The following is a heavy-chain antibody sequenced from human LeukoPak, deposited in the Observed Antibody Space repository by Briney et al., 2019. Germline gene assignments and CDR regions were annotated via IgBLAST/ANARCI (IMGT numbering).Heavy chain of an antibody. V-gene: IGHV3-64D*09. CDR1: GFTFSYYA. Sequence: GGSLRLSCSASGFTFSYYAMHWVRQAPGQGLAYVSAISSNGGSTYYADSVKGRFTISRDNSKNTLYLQMSSLRAEDTAVYYCVRTYGYCSSTSCYVFDYWGQGTLVTVSS. D-gene: IGHD2-2*01. CDR2: ISSNGGST. J-gene: IGHJ4*02. CDR3: VRTYGYCSSTSCYVFDY.